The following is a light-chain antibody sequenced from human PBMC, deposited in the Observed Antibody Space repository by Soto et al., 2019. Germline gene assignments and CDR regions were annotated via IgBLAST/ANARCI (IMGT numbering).Light chain of an antibody. CDR1: QTIATF. CDR2: GAS. CDR3: QLSHTTLT. V-gene: IGKV1-39*01. Sequence: DIQLTQSPSFLSASVGDRVTITCRASQTIATFLNWYQQKPGKAPKLLIYGASTLQSGVPSRFSGSGSGADFTLTISSLQPEDSATYYCQLSHTTLTFGQGTRLEIK. J-gene: IGKJ5*01.